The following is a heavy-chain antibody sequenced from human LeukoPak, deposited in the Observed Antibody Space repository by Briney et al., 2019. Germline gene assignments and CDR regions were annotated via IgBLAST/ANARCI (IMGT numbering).Heavy chain of an antibody. CDR2: ISHSGST. CDR3: AREYHVTIGY. CDR1: GASISSGTYY. Sequence: SETLSLTCTVSGASISSGTYYWSWIRQPPGKGLEWIGYISHSGSTFYNPSLKSRVTMSVDRSKNQFSLKLSSVTAADTAVYFCAREYHVTIGYWGQGALVTVSS. D-gene: IGHD3-3*01. J-gene: IGHJ4*02. V-gene: IGHV4-30-2*01.